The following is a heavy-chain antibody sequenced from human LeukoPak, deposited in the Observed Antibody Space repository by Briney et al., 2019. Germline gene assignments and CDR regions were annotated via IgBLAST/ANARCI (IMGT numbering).Heavy chain of an antibody. CDR3: ARDGYCSSTSCYRGGNYYYGMDV. CDR1: GGTFSSYA. CDR2: IIPIFGTA. Sequence: SVKVSCKASGGTFSSYATSWVRQAPGQGLEWMGGIIPIFGTANYAQKFQGRVTITADESTSTAYMELSSLRSEDTAVYYCARDGYCSSTSCYRGGNYYYGMDVWGKGTTVTVSS. D-gene: IGHD2-2*01. J-gene: IGHJ6*04. V-gene: IGHV1-69*01.